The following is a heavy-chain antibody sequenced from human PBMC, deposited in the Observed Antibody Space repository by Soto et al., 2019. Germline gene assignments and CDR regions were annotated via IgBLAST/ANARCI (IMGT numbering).Heavy chain of an antibody. CDR2: ICYSGST. V-gene: IGHV4-28*01. CDR3: AAGGIVGATTADY. D-gene: IGHD1-26*01. CDR1: GYSISSSNW. Sequence: QVQLQESGPGLVKPSDTLSLTCAVSGYSISSSNWWGWIRQPPGKGLEWIGYICYSGSTYYNPSLKSRVTMSVDTSKNQFSLKLSSVTAVDTAVYYCAAGGIVGATTADYWGQGTLVTVSS. J-gene: IGHJ4*02.